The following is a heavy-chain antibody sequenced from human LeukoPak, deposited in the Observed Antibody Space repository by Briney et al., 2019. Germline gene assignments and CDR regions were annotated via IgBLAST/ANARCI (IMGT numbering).Heavy chain of an antibody. J-gene: IGHJ3*02. CDR2: ISGYNGNT. CDR1: GYTFTTYN. CDR3: ASLKNYYDSSGYLVTDAFDI. V-gene: IGHV1-18*01. D-gene: IGHD3-22*01. Sequence: ASVTVSCKPSGYTFTTYNINWVRQAPGQGLEWMGWISGYNGNTNYAQKLQGRVTMTTDTSTSTAYMELRSLKSDDTAVYYCASLKNYYDSSGYLVTDAFDIWGQGTMVTVSS.